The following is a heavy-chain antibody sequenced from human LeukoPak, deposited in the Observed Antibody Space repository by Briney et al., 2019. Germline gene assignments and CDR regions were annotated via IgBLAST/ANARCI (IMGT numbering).Heavy chain of an antibody. CDR3: AKGTVRFLEWSQRGYFDY. J-gene: IGHJ4*02. Sequence: GGSLRLSCAASGFTFSNYAMTWVRQAPGKGLEWVSSISSTVINTYNADSVKGRFTISRDNSKNTLYLQMNSLRADDTAIYYCAKGTVRFLEWSQRGYFDYWGQGTLVTVSS. CDR2: ISSTVINT. CDR1: GFTFSNYA. V-gene: IGHV3-23*01. D-gene: IGHD3-3*01.